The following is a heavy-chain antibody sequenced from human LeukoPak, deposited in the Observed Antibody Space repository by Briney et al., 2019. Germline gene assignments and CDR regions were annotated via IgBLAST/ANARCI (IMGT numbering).Heavy chain of an antibody. Sequence: SETLSLTCAVYGGSFSGYYWSWIRQPPGKGLEWIGEINHSGSTNYNPSLKSRVTISVDTSKNQFSLKLSSVTAADTAVYYRARGWTFDPWGQGTLVTVSS. CDR1: GGSFSGYY. J-gene: IGHJ5*02. D-gene: IGHD3/OR15-3a*01. V-gene: IGHV4-34*01. CDR3: ARGWTFDP. CDR2: INHSGST.